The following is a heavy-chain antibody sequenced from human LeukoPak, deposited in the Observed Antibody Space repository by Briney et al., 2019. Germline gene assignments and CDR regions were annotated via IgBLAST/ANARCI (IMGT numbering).Heavy chain of an antibody. CDR3: ARDLGDGYLANDY. Sequence: PSETLSLTCTVSGGSISSLYWSWIRQPPGKGLEWIGYTLYTGTTYYNPSLKSRVTISVDTSDNQFSLKLSSVTAADTAVYYCARDLGDGYLANDYWGQGTLVTVSS. D-gene: IGHD5-24*01. V-gene: IGHV4-59*06. CDR1: GGSISSLY. J-gene: IGHJ4*02. CDR2: TLYTGTT.